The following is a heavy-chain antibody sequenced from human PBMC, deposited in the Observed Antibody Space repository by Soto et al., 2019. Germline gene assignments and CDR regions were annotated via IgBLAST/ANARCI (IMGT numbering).Heavy chain of an antibody. V-gene: IGHV4-31*03. CDR3: ARSPQSLYCSSTSCYPNRFDP. CDR1: GGSISSGGYY. D-gene: IGHD2-2*01. J-gene: IGHJ5*02. CDR2: IYYSGST. Sequence: PSETLSLTCTVSGGSISSGGYYWSWIRQHPGKGLEWIGYIYYSGSTYYNPSLKSRVTISVDTSKNQFSLKLSSVTAADTAVYYCARSPQSLYCSSTSCYPNRFDPWGQGTLVTVSS.